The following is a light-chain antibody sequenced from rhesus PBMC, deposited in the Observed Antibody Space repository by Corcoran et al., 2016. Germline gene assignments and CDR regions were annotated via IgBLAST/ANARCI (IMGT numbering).Light chain of an antibody. CDR1: PGISSF. Sequence: DIQMTQSPSSLSASVGDRVTITCRASPGISSFLSWYQQKPGRAPKLLIYYAKRLESGGPSRFSGSGSGTEFTLTISSMQPEDFATYCCQQYNSLPFAFDPGTKLDIK. J-gene: IGKJ3*01. V-gene: IGKV1-32*01. CDR3: QQYNSLPFA. CDR2: YAK.